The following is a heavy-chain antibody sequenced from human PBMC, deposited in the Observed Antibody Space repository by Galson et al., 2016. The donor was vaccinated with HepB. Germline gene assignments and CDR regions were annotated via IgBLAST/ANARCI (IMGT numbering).Heavy chain of an antibody. J-gene: IGHJ4*02. D-gene: IGHD2-15*01. V-gene: IGHV3-15*07. CDR2: IKGKTDGEAT. Sequence: SLRLSCAASGFTFNDAWMNWVRQAPGKGLEWVGRIKGKTDGEATDYAPPVKGRFTISRDGSTKTLYLQMDSLKTEDTAVYYCTSPCCSGGSCSGDFDNWAREPWSPSPQ. CDR1: GFTFNDAW. CDR3: TSPCCSGGSCSGDFDN.